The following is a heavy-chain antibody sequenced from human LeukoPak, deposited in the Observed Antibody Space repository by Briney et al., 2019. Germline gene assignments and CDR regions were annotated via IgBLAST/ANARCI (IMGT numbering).Heavy chain of an antibody. V-gene: IGHV5-51*03. CDR3: VRVLRSSWFDFDY. CDR1: GYNFPSYW. D-gene: IGHD6-13*01. J-gene: IGHJ4*02. Sequence: PGESLKISCKGSGYNFPSYWIGWVRKMPGKGLEWMGVIDPHDSDTRYSPSFRGLVTISADKSTTTAYLQWTSLKASDTAMYYCVRVLRSSWFDFDYWGQGTLVTVSS. CDR2: IDPHDSDT.